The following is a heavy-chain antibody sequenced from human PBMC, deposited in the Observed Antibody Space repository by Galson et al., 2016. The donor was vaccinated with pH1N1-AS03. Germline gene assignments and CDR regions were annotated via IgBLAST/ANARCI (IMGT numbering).Heavy chain of an antibody. CDR3: AKGYSATPSGTFDI. Sequence: WVRQAPGQGLGWMGRIIPMLNIPDYAQKFQVRVTITADKSTNTAYMELTNLRSDDTALYYCAKGYSATPSGTFDIWGQGTMVTVSS. V-gene: IGHV1-69*04. D-gene: IGHD2-15*01. CDR2: IIPMLNIP. J-gene: IGHJ3*02.